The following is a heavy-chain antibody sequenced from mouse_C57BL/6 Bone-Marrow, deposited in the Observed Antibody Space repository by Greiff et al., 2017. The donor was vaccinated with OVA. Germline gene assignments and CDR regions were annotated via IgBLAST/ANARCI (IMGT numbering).Heavy chain of an antibody. CDR3: ATARVTTSFDY. D-gene: IGHD2-2*01. Sequence: VHLVESGAELARPGASVKLSCKASGYTFTSYGISWVKQRTGQGLEWIGEIYPRSGNTYYNEKFKGKATLTADKSSSTAYMELRSLTSEDSAVYFCATARVTTSFDYWGQGTTLTVSS. V-gene: IGHV1-81*01. CDR2: IYPRSGNT. CDR1: GYTFTSYG. J-gene: IGHJ2*01.